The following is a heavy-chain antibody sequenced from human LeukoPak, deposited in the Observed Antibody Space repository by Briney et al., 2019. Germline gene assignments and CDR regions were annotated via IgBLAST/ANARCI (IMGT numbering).Heavy chain of an antibody. CDR3: AKDSGDVVVPAAMFFDY. Sequence: GGSLRLSCAASGFTFSSYGISWVRQAPGKGLEWVSAISGSGGSTYYADSVKGRFTISRDNSKNTLYLQMNSLRAEDTAVYYCAKDSGDVVVPAAMFFDYWGQGTLVTVSS. CDR1: GFTFSSYG. D-gene: IGHD2-2*01. CDR2: ISGSGGST. J-gene: IGHJ4*02. V-gene: IGHV3-23*01.